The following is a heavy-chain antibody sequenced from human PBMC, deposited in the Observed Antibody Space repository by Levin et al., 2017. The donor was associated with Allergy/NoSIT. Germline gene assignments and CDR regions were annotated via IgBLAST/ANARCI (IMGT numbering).Heavy chain of an antibody. J-gene: IGHJ4*02. D-gene: IGHD3-22*01. V-gene: IGHV4-4*02. CDR3: ARDAGDYDRSGYYFDS. CDR2: IYHSGST. Sequence: SETLSLTCAVSGGSISSSNWWSWVRQPPGKGLEWIGEIYHSGSTNYNPSLESRVTISVDKSKNQFSLKVSSVTAADTAVYYCARDAGDYDRSGYYFDSWGQGTLLTVSS. CDR1: GGSISSSNW.